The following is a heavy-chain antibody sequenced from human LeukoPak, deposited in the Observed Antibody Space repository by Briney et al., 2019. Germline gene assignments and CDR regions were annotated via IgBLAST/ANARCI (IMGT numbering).Heavy chain of an antibody. D-gene: IGHD6-19*01. Sequence: GGSLRLSCAAAGFTFSTYSMNWVRQAPGKGLEWVSYISSGSSSIYYADSVKGRFTISRDSAKYSLYLQMNSLRAADTAVYYCARDPAGAGIYYDYWGQGTLVTVSS. J-gene: IGHJ4*02. V-gene: IGHV3-48*01. CDR1: GFTFSTYS. CDR2: ISSGSSSI. CDR3: ARDPAGAGIYYDY.